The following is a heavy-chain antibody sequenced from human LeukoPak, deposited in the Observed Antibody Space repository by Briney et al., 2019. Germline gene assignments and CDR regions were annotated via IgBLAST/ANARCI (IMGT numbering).Heavy chain of an antibody. CDR1: GFSFSVYW. CDR2: IKTDGSIT. Sequence: GGSLRLSCAASGFSFSVYWMHWVRQAPGKGPVWVSRIKTDGSITDYADFVKGRFTISRDNAKKKLYMQMNSLRAEDTAVYYCVRDFINNTACTGCWGQGTLVTVSS. J-gene: IGHJ4*02. V-gene: IGHV3-74*01. CDR3: VRDFINNTACTGC. D-gene: IGHD5-18*01.